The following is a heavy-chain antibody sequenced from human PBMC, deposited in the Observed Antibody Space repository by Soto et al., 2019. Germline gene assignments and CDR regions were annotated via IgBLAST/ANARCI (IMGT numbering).Heavy chain of an antibody. Sequence: ASVKVSCKASGYTFTSYAMHWVRQAPGQRLEWMGWINAGNGNTKYSQKFQDRVTITRDTSASTAYMELSSLRSEDTAVYYCARDLTSSSWYFEYWGQGTLVTVSS. CDR1: GYTFTSYA. CDR3: ARDLTSSSWYFEY. CDR2: INAGNGNT. D-gene: IGHD6-13*01. V-gene: IGHV1-3*01. J-gene: IGHJ4*02.